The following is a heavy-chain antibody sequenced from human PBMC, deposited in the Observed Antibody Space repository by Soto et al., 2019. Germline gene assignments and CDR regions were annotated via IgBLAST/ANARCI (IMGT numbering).Heavy chain of an antibody. V-gene: IGHV4-59*01. D-gene: IGHD6-13*01. Sequence: SETLSLTCTVSGGSISSYYWSWIRQPPGKGLEWIGYIYYSGSTNYNPSLKSRVTISVDTSKNQFSLKLSSVTAADTAVYYCARSSSSWYGCVDYWGQGTLVTVSS. CDR2: IYYSGST. CDR1: GGSISSYY. J-gene: IGHJ4*02. CDR3: ARSSSSWYGCVDY.